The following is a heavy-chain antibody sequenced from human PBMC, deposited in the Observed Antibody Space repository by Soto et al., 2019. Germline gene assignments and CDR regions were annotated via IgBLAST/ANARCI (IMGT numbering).Heavy chain of an antibody. D-gene: IGHD4-17*01. Sequence: QVRLEESGPGLVKPSETLSLICSVSGGSVNNADYFWGWIRHHPENGLEWIGYIYYSGSTHYNPSFKTPAALSIDTSKDQFSLRLNSVTVADTAVYFCARDADYGGSRGGMDVWGRGTTVTVSS. CDR2: IYYSGST. CDR3: ARDADYGGSRGGMDV. CDR1: GGSVNNADYF. J-gene: IGHJ6*02. V-gene: IGHV4-31*01.